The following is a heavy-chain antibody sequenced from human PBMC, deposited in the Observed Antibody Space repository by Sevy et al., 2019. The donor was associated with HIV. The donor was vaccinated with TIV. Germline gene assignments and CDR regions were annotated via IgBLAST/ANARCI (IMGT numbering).Heavy chain of an antibody. CDR1: GFTFSSYW. CDR3: TRADCLTIQPFDY. J-gene: IGHJ4*01. V-gene: IGHV3-74*01. D-gene: IGHD2-21*01. Sequence: GGSLRLSCAASGFTFSSYWMHWVRQVPGKGLVWVSRINSDGSSTTYADSVKGRFTISRDNAKNTLYLQMNSLRAEDTALYYCTRADCLTIQPFDYWGHGTLVTVSS. CDR2: INSDGSST.